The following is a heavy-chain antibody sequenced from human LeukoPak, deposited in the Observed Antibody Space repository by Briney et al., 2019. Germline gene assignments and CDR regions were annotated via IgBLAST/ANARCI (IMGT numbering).Heavy chain of an antibody. Sequence: PSETLSLTCAVYGGSFSGYYWSWIRQAPGKGLEWIGEINHSGSTNYNPSLKSRVTISVDTSKNQFSLKLNSVTAADTAVYYCARAYYYDSSGDYDAFDIWGQGTMVSVSS. J-gene: IGHJ3*02. CDR2: INHSGST. V-gene: IGHV4-34*01. CDR3: ARAYYYDSSGDYDAFDI. CDR1: GGSFSGYY. D-gene: IGHD3-22*01.